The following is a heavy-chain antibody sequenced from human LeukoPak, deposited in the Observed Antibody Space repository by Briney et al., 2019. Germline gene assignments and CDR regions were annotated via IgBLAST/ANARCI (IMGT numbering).Heavy chain of an antibody. J-gene: IGHJ4*02. CDR2: ISASGSNP. CDR3: ASSSYGYGSGSYYNVYPFDY. CDR1: GFAFGSYG. V-gene: IGHV3-23*01. Sequence: GGSLRLSCAASGFAFGSYGMSWVRQAPGKGLEWVAAISASGSNPHYSDSVKGRFLISRDNTENTLYLQMNSLRAEDTAVYYCASSSYGYGSGSYYNVYPFDYWGQGTLVTVSS. D-gene: IGHD3-10*01.